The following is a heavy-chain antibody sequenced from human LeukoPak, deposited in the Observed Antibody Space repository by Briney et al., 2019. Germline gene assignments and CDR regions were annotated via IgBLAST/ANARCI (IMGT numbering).Heavy chain of an antibody. Sequence: GGSLRLSCAASGFTFSSYWMHWVRQAPGKGLVWVSRLNSDGSSTSYADSVMGRFTISRDNAKNTLYLQMNSLRAEDTAVYYCARSSRGDAINFDYWGQGTLVTVSS. V-gene: IGHV3-74*01. CDR2: LNSDGSST. CDR3: ARSSRGDAINFDY. J-gene: IGHJ4*02. D-gene: IGHD2-21*02. CDR1: GFTFSSYW.